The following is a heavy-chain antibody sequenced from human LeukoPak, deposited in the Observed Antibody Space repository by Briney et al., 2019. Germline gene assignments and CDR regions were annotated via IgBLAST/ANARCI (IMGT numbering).Heavy chain of an antibody. D-gene: IGHD3-3*01. Sequence: GGSLRLSCAASGFTFSNAWMTWVRQAPGKGLEWVGRIKNKVDGGTADYAAPVKGRFTISRDDSKNTLYLQMNSLRTEDTAVYYCSTDDSDYDFWSGHYHFEYNWSDPWGQGTLVTVSS. CDR1: GFTFSNAW. CDR2: IKNKVDGGTA. J-gene: IGHJ5*02. CDR3: STDDSDYDFWSGHYHFEYNWSDP. V-gene: IGHV3-15*01.